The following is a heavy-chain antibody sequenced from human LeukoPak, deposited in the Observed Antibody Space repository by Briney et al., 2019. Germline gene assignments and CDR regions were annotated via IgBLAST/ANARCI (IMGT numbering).Heavy chain of an antibody. Sequence: GGSLRLSCAASGFTFSSYSMNWVRQTPGKGLEWVSFISSSSSYIYYADSMKGRFTISRDNAKNSLYLQMNSLRAEDTAVYYCAREDYYYMDVWGKGTTVTISS. J-gene: IGHJ6*03. CDR3: AREDYYYMDV. V-gene: IGHV3-21*01. CDR2: ISSSSSYI. CDR1: GFTFSSYS.